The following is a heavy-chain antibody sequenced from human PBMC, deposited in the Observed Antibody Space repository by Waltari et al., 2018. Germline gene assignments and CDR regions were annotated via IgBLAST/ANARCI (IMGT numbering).Heavy chain of an antibody. V-gene: IGHV3-30*02. J-gene: IGHJ4*02. CDR3: AKVVSLGANYFDY. CDR1: GFTFSSYG. CDR2: IRYDGSNK. Sequence: QVQLVESGGGVVQPGGSLRLSCAASGFTFSSYGMHWVRQALGKGLEWVAFIRYDGSNKYYADSVKGRFTISRDNSKNTLYLQMNSLRAEDTAVYYCAKVVSLGANYFDYWGQGTLVTVSS. D-gene: IGHD1-26*01.